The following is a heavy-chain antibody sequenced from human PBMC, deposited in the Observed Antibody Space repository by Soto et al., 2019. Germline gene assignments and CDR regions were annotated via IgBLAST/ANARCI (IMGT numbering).Heavy chain of an antibody. J-gene: IGHJ4*02. Sequence: HVQLVQSEAEVKKPGASVQVSCKASGYSFTNYYMHWVRQVPGQGPEWMGKINPTSGSTSYAQKFKDKVTMTRDMSSNTLYIQLISLTSDDTAVYYFAKDGIHLWPRYYFDFWGQGTLVIVSS. V-gene: IGHV1-46*01. CDR2: INPTSGST. D-gene: IGHD5-18*01. CDR3: AKDGIHLWPRYYFDF. CDR1: GYSFTNYY.